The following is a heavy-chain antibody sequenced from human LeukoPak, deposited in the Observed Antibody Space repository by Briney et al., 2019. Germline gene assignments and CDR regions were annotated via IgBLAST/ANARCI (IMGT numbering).Heavy chain of an antibody. J-gene: IGHJ4*02. Sequence: GGSLRLSCAASGFTFSSYWMSWVRQAPGRGLEWVANIKQEGSEKNYVDSVKGRFTISRDNAKTSLSLQMNSRRAEDTAGSYCVRDFPGGGYFSDDYFDCCGQGTLVTVSS. CDR3: VRDFPGGGYFSDDYFDC. D-gene: IGHD3-22*01. CDR2: IKQEGSEK. V-gene: IGHV3-7*01. CDR1: GFTFSSYW.